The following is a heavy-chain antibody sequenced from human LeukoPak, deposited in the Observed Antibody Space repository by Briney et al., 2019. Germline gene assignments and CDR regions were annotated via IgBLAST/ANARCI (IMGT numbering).Heavy chain of an antibody. J-gene: IGHJ4*02. CDR2: ISDSGGST. D-gene: IGHD3-22*01. Sequence: AGSLRLSCAASGFTFSGYARSWVRQAPGKGLEWVSTISDSGGSTYYADSVKGRFTISRDNSKTRLYLQLNCLRGADRAIYYCAKDGRLYDGSGYYQLDYWGQGTLVTVSS. CDR1: GFTFSGYA. V-gene: IGHV3-23*01. CDR3: AKDGRLYDGSGYYQLDY.